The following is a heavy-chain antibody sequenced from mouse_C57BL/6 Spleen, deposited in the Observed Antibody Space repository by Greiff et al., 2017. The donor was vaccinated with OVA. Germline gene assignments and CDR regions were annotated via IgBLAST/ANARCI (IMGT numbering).Heavy chain of an antibody. J-gene: IGHJ4*01. V-gene: IGHV1-82*01. CDR1: GYAFSSSW. D-gene: IGHD1-1*01. CDR3: ARGYYYGSS. Sequence: QVQLQQSGPELVKPGASVTISCKASGYAFSSSWMNWVKQRPGKGLEWIGRIYPGDGATNYNGKFKGKATRTADKSSSTAYMQLSSLTSEDSAVYFCARGYYYGSSWGQGTSVTVSS. CDR2: IYPGDGAT.